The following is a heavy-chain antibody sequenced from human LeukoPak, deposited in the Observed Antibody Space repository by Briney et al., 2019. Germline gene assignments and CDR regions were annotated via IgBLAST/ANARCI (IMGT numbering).Heavy chain of an antibody. D-gene: IGHD6-13*01. CDR3: ARDQPGSSWYFDL. CDR2: ISHYNYKE. Sequence: GAALKVSCKASGYSFSRSGARWVRPAPGQGVGWMGWISHYNYKENYAQRFQGRVTLTTDISTSTADMELRSLRSDDTAVYFCARDQPGSSWYFDLWGQGTLVTVSS. V-gene: IGHV1-18*01. J-gene: IGHJ5*02. CDR1: GYSFSRSG.